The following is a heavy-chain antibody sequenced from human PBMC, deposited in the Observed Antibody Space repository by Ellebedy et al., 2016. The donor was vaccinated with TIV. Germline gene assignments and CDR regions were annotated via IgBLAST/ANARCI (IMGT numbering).Heavy chain of an antibody. V-gene: IGHV3-53*01. J-gene: IGHJ3*01. CDR2: IYSAGST. CDR3: ARGVDGYSQGSRFDV. D-gene: IGHD5-18*01. Sequence: PGGSLRLSCAASGFTVTSNYMSWVRQAPGKGLEWVSVIYSAGSTYYGDSVRGRFTISRDNSKNTLYLQMNSLRAEDTAVYYCARGVDGYSQGSRFDVWGQGTMVTVSS. CDR1: GFTVTSNY.